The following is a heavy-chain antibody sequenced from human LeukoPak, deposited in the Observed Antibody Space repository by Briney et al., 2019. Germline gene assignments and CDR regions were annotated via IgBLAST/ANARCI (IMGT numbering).Heavy chain of an antibody. J-gene: IGHJ4*02. CDR1: GFTFSSYG. CDR2: ILNDERNK. Sequence: GGSLRLSCAASGFTFSSYGMQWVRQAPGKGLEWVAVILNDERNKWYADSVKGRFTISRDNSKNTLYLQMNSLRADDTAVYYCARGFSEDYGDYFDYWGQGTLVTVSS. CDR3: ARGFSEDYGDYFDY. V-gene: IGHV3-30*03. D-gene: IGHD4-17*01.